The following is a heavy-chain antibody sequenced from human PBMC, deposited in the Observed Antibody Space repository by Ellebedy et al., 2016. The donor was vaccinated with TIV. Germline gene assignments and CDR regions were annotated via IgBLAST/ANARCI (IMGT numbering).Heavy chain of an antibody. CDR3: ARVGATSLYGMDV. CDR1: GYSFTSYW. Sequence: GESLKISXKGSGYSFTSYWISWVRQMPEKGLEWLGIIYPDDSETRVSPSFQGQVTISADKSISTAYLQWSSLKASDTAMYYCARVGATSLYGMDVWGQGTTVTVSS. V-gene: IGHV5-51*01. J-gene: IGHJ6*02. CDR2: IYPDDSET. D-gene: IGHD5-12*01.